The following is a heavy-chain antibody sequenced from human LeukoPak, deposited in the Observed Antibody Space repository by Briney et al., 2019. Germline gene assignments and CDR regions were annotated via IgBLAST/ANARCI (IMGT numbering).Heavy chain of an antibody. D-gene: IGHD3-22*01. CDR3: ARPTDSSGYGY. J-gene: IGHJ4*02. CDR2: IYPGDSDT. V-gene: IGHV5-51*01. CDR1: GYRFTSEW. Sequence: GESLKISCKGSGYRFTSEWIGWVRQMPGKDLEWMGIIYPGDSDTRYSPSFQGQVTMSADKSIRTAYLQWSSLKASDTATYYCARPTDSSGYGYWGQGTLVTVSS.